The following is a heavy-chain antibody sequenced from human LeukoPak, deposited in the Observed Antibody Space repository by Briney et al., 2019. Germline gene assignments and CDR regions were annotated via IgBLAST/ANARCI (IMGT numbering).Heavy chain of an antibody. CDR2: IVIGRCNT. V-gene: IGHV1-58*02. J-gene: IGHJ4*02. Sequence: GTSVKVSCKASGFTFTSSAMQWVRQAGGQRLEWIEWIVIGRCNTNNAQKYQERVTITRDMSTSTAYMELSSLRSEDTAVYYCAADPSGSYYPDYWGQGTLVTVSS. CDR3: AADPSGSYYPDY. D-gene: IGHD1-26*01. CDR1: GFTFTSSA.